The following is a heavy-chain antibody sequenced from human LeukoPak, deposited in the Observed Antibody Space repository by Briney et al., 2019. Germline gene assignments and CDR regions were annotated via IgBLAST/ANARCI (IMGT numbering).Heavy chain of an antibody. CDR3: ARVSGRYATGRFDY. CDR1: GYNFTVYS. Sequence: GASVKVSCKTSGYNFTVYSIHWVRQAPGQGLEWVGRIDPVSGGTNYSQKFQVRVTMTRDTSICTVYMEMSGLKSDDTALYYCARVSGRYATGRFDYWGQGTLVTVSS. D-gene: IGHD2-8*01. V-gene: IGHV1-2*02. CDR2: IDPVSGGT. J-gene: IGHJ4*02.